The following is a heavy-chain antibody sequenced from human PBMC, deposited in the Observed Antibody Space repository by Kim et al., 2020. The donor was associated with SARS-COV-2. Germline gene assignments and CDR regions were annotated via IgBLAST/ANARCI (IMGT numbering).Heavy chain of an antibody. CDR1: GDSVSSSSVA. Sequence: SETLSLTCAISGDSVSSSSVAWNWIRQSPSRGLEWLGRTYYRSKWYNDYAISVKSRITINPDTSKNQFSLHLNSVTPDDTAVYFCARLIGNSWLDHWGQG. D-gene: IGHD3-22*01. CDR3: ARLIGNSWLDH. J-gene: IGHJ5*02. CDR2: TYYRSKWYN. V-gene: IGHV6-1*01.